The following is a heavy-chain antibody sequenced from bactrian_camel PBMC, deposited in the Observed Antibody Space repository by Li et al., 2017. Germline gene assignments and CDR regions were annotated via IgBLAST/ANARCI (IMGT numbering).Heavy chain of an antibody. V-gene: IGHV3S55*01. J-gene: IGHJ6*01. D-gene: IGHD2*01. CDR2: IISDGST. Sequence: QVQLEESGGGSVQAGDTLSLSCTASGFTFDEFAVGWYRQARGHACELVASIISDGSTYYTYSVKGRFTISQDNAKNTVYLQMNSVTSEDTALYYCAAVGGGSAAHTIVVVRNPGDFAYWGQGTQVTVS. CDR3: AAVGGGSAAHTIVVVRNPGDFAY. CDR1: GFTFDEFA.